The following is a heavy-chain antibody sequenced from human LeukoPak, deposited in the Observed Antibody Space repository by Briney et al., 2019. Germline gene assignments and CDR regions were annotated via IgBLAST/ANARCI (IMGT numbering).Heavy chain of an antibody. CDR3: ARLRRNSDRSDFFYYYDH. CDR1: GGSFSGYY. Sequence: ETLSLTCAVYGGSFSGYYWSWIRQPPGKGLEWVASVNTVSSYIYYADSMRGRFTISRDNAKNSLFLQMNSLRAEDTAVYYCARLRRNSDRSDFFYYYDHWGQGTLVTVSS. V-gene: IGHV3-21*01. J-gene: IGHJ4*02. CDR2: VNTVSSYI. D-gene: IGHD3-22*01.